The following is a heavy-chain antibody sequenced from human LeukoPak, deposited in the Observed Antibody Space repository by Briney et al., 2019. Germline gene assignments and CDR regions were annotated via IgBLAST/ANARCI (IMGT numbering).Heavy chain of an antibody. D-gene: IGHD3-10*01. J-gene: IGHJ6*02. CDR2: ISSSSSYI. Sequence: GGSLRLSCAASGFTFSSYSMNWVRQAPGKGLEWVSSISSSSSYIYYADSVKGRFTISRDNAKNSLYLQMNSLRAGDTAVYYCARDSGGYSYYYYYGMDVWGQGTTVTVSS. CDR3: ARDSGGYSYYYYYGMDV. V-gene: IGHV3-21*01. CDR1: GFTFSSYS.